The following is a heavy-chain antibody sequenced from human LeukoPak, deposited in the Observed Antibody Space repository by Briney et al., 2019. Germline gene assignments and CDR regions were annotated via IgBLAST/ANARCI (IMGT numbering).Heavy chain of an antibody. V-gene: IGHV3-23*01. Sequence: PGGSLRLSCAASGFAFSSYAMSWVRQAPGRGLEWVSGISVSGVSTDYADSVKGRFTISRDKSKNTLHLLMNTLRAEDTAVYFCAKERSHGLFFDYWGQGSPVTVSS. J-gene: IGHJ4*02. D-gene: IGHD4-17*01. CDR2: ISVSGVST. CDR1: GFAFSSYA. CDR3: AKERSHGLFFDY.